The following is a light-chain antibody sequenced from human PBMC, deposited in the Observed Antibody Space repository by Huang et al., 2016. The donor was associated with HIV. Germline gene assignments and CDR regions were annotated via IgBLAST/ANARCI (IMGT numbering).Light chain of an antibody. CDR3: QQYYASPQT. J-gene: IGKJ1*01. Sequence: DIVMAQSPVSLAVSLGERATLTCRSIQSVFSPSTNKDYLALFQQKPGQPPKLLLFWSSSREVGVPDRFSGSGSGTHFTLTIANLEADDAAIYYCQQYYASPQTFGQGTRV. CDR2: WSS. CDR1: QSVFSPSTNKDY. V-gene: IGKV4-1*01.